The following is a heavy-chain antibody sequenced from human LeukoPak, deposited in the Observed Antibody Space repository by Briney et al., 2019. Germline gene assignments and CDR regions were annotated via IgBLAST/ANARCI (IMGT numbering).Heavy chain of an antibody. CDR2: IKQDGSEK. CDR3: ARSLITMIVVVNYYMDV. D-gene: IGHD3-22*01. J-gene: IGHJ6*03. V-gene: IGHV3-7*01. Sequence: PGGSLRLSCAASGFTFSSYWMSWVRQAPGKGREWVANIKQDGSEKYYVDSVKGRFTISRDNAKNSLYLQMNSLRAEDTAVYYCARSLITMIVVVNYYMDVWGKGTTVTVSS. CDR1: GFTFSSYW.